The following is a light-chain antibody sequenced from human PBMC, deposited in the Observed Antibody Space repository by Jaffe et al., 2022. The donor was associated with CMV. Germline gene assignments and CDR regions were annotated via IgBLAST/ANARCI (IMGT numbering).Light chain of an antibody. Sequence: EIVLTQSPATLSLSPGDTATLSCRASQSVGSYLIWYQQKAGQAPRLLLYDASYRATGVPARFSGRGSGTDFTLTISSLESEDFAVYYCQQRNNWPITFGQGTRLEIK. CDR1: QSVGSY. V-gene: IGKV3-11*01. J-gene: IGKJ5*01. CDR3: QQRNNWPIT. CDR2: DAS.